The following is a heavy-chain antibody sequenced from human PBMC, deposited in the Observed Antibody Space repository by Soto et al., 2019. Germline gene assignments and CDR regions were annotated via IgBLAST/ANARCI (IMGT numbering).Heavy chain of an antibody. CDR2: ISGSGGTT. Sequence: EVHLLESGGGWVQPGGSLRLSCAASGFTFSNYAMTWVRQTPGKGLEWVSEISGSGGTTYSADSVKGRFTISRDNSKNTLYLQMNSLRAEDTAGYYCASCLLAWYRGLDYWGQGTLVTVSS. J-gene: IGHJ4*02. V-gene: IGHV3-23*01. CDR1: GFTFSNYA. CDR3: ASCLLAWYRGLDY. D-gene: IGHD1-1*01.